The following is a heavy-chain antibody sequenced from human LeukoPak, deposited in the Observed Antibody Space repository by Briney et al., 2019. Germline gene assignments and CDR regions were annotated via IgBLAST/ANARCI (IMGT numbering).Heavy chain of an antibody. V-gene: IGHV1-2*02. CDR1: GYTFTLYY. CDR3: ARTTYSSGYYYYYGMDV. Sequence: ASVKVSCKTSGYTFTLYYVHWVRQAPGQGPEWMGFINPNSGTSKYVQKFQDRVTMATDTSTSTAYMELRSLRSDDTTVYYCARTTYSSGYYYYYGMDVWGQGTTVTVSS. D-gene: IGHD6-19*01. CDR2: INPNSGTS. J-gene: IGHJ6*02.